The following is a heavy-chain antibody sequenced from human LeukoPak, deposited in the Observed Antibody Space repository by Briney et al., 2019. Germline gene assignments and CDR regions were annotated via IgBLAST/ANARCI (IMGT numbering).Heavy chain of an antibody. Sequence: PGGSLRLSCAASGFTFSRHWMTWVRQAPGKGLERVANIKEDGSEKYYVDSVKGRFTISRDNAKNSLYLQMNSLRAEDTAVYYCATNWTGLLGWGQGTLVTVSS. CDR2: IKEDGSEK. CDR1: GFTFSRHW. CDR3: ATNWTGLLG. D-gene: IGHD3/OR15-3a*01. J-gene: IGHJ4*02. V-gene: IGHV3-7*01.